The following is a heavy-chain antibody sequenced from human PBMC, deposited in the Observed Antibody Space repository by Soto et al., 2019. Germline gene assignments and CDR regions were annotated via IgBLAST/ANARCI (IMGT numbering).Heavy chain of an antibody. CDR2: IWYDGSNK. CDR1: GFTFSSYG. V-gene: IGHV3-33*01. CDR3: ARNHTDSYGMDV. Sequence: GGSLRLSCAASGFTFSSYGMHWVRQAPGKGLEWVAVIWYDGSNKYYADSVKGRFTISRDNSKNTLYLQMNSLRAEDTAVYYCARNHTDSYGMDVWGQGTTVTVSS. J-gene: IGHJ6*02.